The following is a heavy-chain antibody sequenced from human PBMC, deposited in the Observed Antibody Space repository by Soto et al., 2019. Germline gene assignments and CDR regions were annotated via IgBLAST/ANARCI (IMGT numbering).Heavy chain of an antibody. D-gene: IGHD2-21*02. Sequence: ESGGGLVKPGGSLRLSCAASGFSFSDYYMTWIRQTPGKGLEWLSYVSTSNFYIRYADSVKGRFTISRDNAKKTLFLQMDNLRADDTATYYCARSNGDYERAYFDYWGQGTLVAVSS. CDR2: VSTSNFYI. CDR3: ARSNGDYERAYFDY. CDR1: GFSFSDYY. J-gene: IGHJ4*02. V-gene: IGHV3-11*06.